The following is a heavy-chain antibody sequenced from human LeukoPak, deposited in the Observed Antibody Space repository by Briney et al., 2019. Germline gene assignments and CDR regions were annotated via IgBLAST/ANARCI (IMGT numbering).Heavy chain of an antibody. Sequence: GASVKVSCKASGYTFTSYGISWVRQAPGQGLEWMGWISAYNGNTNYAQKLQGRVTMTTDTSTSTAYMELRSLRSDDTAVYYCARAGRFLDRPNDAFEIWGQGTMVTVSS. V-gene: IGHV1-18*01. CDR2: ISAYNGNT. CDR1: GYTFTSYG. D-gene: IGHD3-3*01. J-gene: IGHJ3*02. CDR3: ARAGRFLDRPNDAFEI.